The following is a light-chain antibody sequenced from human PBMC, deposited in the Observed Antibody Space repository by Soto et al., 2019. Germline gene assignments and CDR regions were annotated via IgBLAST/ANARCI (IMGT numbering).Light chain of an antibody. V-gene: IGKV1-5*01. J-gene: IGKJ1*01. CDR2: AAS. CDR1: QSISDW. Sequence: DIQMTQSPSTLSASVGDRVTITCRASQSISDWLAWYQQKPGKAPNLLIYAASSLESGVPSRFSGSGSGTEFTLAISSLQPDDFATYYCQQYNDYPWTFCQGTKVEIK. CDR3: QQYNDYPWT.